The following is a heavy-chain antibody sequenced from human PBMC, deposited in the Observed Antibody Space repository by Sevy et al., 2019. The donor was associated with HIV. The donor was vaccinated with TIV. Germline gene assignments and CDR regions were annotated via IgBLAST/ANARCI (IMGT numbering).Heavy chain of an antibody. D-gene: IGHD2-8*01. J-gene: IGHJ4*02. CDR1: GFAFYEYS. CDR2: LSFGCGKI. V-gene: IGHV3-23*01. CDR3: AREGCSRPHDY. Sequence: GGSLRLSCAASGFAFYEYSMSWIRQTPGKGLEWVATLSFGCGKINYANSVKGRFTISRDNSKNSFYLQMDNLRVEDTALYYCAREGCSRPHDYWGQGTRVTVSS.